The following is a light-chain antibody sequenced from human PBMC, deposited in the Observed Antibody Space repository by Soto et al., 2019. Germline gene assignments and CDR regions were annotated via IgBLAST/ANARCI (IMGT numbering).Light chain of an antibody. CDR2: DVS. CDR1: SSDVGGYNY. CDR3: SVYIPYNSTHV. V-gene: IGLV2-14*03. J-gene: IGLJ1*01. Sequence: QSALTQPASVSGSPGQSITISCTGTSSDVGGYNYVSWYQHHPGKAPKRMIHDVSNRPSGVSTRFSGSKSGNTAALTISRLQAEDEADYYFSVYIPYNSTHVFGPGTKVTVL.